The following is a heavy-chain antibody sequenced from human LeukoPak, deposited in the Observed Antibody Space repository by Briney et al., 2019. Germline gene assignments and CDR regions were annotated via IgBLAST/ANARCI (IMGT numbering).Heavy chain of an antibody. V-gene: IGHV3-30*04. Sequence: GGSLRLSCAASGFTFSSYAMHWVRQAPGKGLEWVAVISYDGSNKYYADSVKGRFTISRDNSKNTLYLQMNSLRAEDTAVYYCAREGTMIVVVTGAFDIWGQGTMVTVSS. CDR2: ISYDGSNK. CDR1: GFTFSSYA. CDR3: AREGTMIVVVTGAFDI. J-gene: IGHJ3*02. D-gene: IGHD3-22*01.